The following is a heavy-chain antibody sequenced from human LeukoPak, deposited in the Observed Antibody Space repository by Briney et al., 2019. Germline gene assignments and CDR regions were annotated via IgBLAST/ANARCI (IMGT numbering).Heavy chain of an antibody. Sequence: GGSLRLSCAASGFTFSSYAMSWVRQAPRKGLEWVSRMSGSGGITYYADSVKGRFTISRDNSKSTLYLQMNSLRAEDTAVYYCAKVGELPYDYGDHDGFYFYYGMDVWGQGTTVTVSS. CDR2: MSGSGGIT. D-gene: IGHD4-17*01. CDR3: AKVGELPYDYGDHDGFYFYYGMDV. J-gene: IGHJ6*02. CDR1: GFTFSSYA. V-gene: IGHV3-23*01.